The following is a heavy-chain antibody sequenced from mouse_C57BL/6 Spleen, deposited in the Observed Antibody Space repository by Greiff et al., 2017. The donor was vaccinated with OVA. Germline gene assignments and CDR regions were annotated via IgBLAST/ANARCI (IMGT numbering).Heavy chain of an antibody. D-gene: IGHD4-1*01. Sequence: VQLQQPGAELVKPGASVKLSCKASGYTFTSYWMQWVKQRPGQGLEWIGEIDPSDSYTNYNQKFKGKATLTVDTSSSTAYMQLSSLTSEDSAVYYCARWEFAYWGQGTLVTVSA. CDR3: ARWEFAY. J-gene: IGHJ3*01. CDR1: GYTFTSYW. V-gene: IGHV1-50*01. CDR2: IDPSDSYT.